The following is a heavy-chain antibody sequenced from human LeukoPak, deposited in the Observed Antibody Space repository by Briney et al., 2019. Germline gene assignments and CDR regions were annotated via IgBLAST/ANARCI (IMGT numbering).Heavy chain of an antibody. CDR1: GYTFTGYY. J-gene: IGHJ4*02. V-gene: IGHV1-2*02. Sequence: ASVKVSCKASGYTFTGYYMHWVRQAPGQGLEWMGWINPNSGGTNYAQKFQGRVTMTRDTSISTAYMELSRLRSDDTAVYYCARESGSADGTYYYDSSSYLYVYWGQGTLVTVSS. D-gene: IGHD3-22*01. CDR2: INPNSGGT. CDR3: ARESGSADGTYYYDSSSYLYVY.